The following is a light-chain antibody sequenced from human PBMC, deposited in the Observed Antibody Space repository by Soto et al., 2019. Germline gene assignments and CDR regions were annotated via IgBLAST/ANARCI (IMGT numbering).Light chain of an antibody. CDR2: EVT. J-gene: IGLJ2*01. CDR1: SSDVGGYDY. CDR3: SSFAGTNNFVL. Sequence: QSALTQPPSASGSPGQSVTISCTGTSSDVGGYDYVSWVQQHPGKAPKLLIYEVTKRPSGVPDRFSGSKSGNTASLTVSGLQAEDEADYYCSSFAGTNNFVLFGGGTKVTVL. V-gene: IGLV2-8*01.